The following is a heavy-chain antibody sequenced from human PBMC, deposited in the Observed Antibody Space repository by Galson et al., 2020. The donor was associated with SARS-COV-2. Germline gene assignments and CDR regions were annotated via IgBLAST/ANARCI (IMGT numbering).Heavy chain of an antibody. V-gene: IGHV5-51*01. D-gene: IGHD3-3*01. CDR1: GYSFTSYW. Sequence: GESLKISCKGSGYSFTSYWIGWVRQMPGKGLEWMGIIYPGDSDTRYSPSFQGQVTISADKSISTAYLQWSSLKASDTAMYYCARRNYDFWSGYYTDADYYYYYMAVWGKGTTVTVSS. J-gene: IGHJ6*03. CDR3: ARRNYDFWSGYYTDADYYYYYMAV. CDR2: IYPGDSDT.